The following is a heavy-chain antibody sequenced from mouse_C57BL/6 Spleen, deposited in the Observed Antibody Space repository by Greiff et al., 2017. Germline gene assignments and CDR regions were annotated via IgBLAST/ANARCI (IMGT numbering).Heavy chain of an antibody. CDR3: AGHEVPYGNYPALFAY. CDR2: FYPGSGSI. J-gene: IGHJ3*01. D-gene: IGHD2-1*01. CDR1: GYTFTEYT. Sequence: QVQLQQSGAELAKPGASVKLSCKASGYTFTEYTIRWVKQRSGQGLEWIGWFYPGSGSIKYNEKFKDKATLTADKSSSTVYMEISRLTSEDTAVYVCAGHEVPYGNYPALFAYWGQGTLVTVSA. V-gene: IGHV1-62-2*01.